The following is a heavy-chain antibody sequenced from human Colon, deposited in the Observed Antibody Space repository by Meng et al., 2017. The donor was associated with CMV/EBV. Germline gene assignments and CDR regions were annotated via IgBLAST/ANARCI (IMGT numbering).Heavy chain of an antibody. J-gene: IGHJ6*02. D-gene: IGHD1-1*01. CDR2: ISSSSSTI. CDR3: KRVTRFARGYYYGVDV. V-gene: IGHV3-48*04. CDR1: GFTFSNYS. Sequence: GGSLRLSCAASGFTFSNYSMNWVRQAPGKGLEWVSYISSSSSTIYYADSVKGRFTISRDNAKNSLYLQMNRLRAEDTAVYYCKRVTRFARGYYYGVDVWGQGTMVTVSS.